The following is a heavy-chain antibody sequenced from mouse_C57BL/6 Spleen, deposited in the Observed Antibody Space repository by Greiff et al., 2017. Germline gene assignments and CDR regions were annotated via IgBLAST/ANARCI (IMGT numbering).Heavy chain of an antibody. V-gene: IGHV1-82*01. J-gene: IGHJ1*03. Sequence: VKLQESGPELVKPGDSVKISCKASGYAFSSSWMNWVKQRPGKGLEWIGRIYPGDGDPNYNGKFKGKATLTADKSSSTAYMQLSSLTYEDSAVYFCAHYYGSSYWYFDVWGTGTTVTVSS. D-gene: IGHD1-1*01. CDR1: GYAFSSSW. CDR3: AHYYGSSYWYFDV. CDR2: IYPGDGDP.